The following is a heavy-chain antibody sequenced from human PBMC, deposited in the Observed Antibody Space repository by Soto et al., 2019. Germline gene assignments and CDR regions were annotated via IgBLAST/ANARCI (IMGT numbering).Heavy chain of an antibody. CDR1: VFTLSSSA. D-gene: IGHD3-3*01. Sequence: LXLFCAASVFTLSSSAMSWVRQAPWKGLEWVSAISGSGDNTYHADSVKGRFTISRDNSKNTLYLQMNSLRAEDTAVYYCAKRWGNRFLEPRDYFDYWGQGTLVTVSS. CDR2: ISGSGDNT. CDR3: AKRWGNRFLEPRDYFDY. V-gene: IGHV3-23*01. J-gene: IGHJ4*02.